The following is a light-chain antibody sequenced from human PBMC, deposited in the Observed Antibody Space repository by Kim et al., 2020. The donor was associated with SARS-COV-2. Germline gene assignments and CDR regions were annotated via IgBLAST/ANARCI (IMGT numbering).Light chain of an antibody. CDR2: EVN. CDR1: SSDVGGYNY. J-gene: IGLJ2*01. CDR3: SSYAGSNNPVV. V-gene: IGLV2-8*01. Sequence: QSALTQPPSASGSPGQSVTISCTGTSSDVGGYNYVSWYQQHPGKAPKLMIYEVNKRPPGVPDRFSGSKSGNTASLTVSGLQSEDEADYYCSSYAGSNNPVVFGGGTQLTVL.